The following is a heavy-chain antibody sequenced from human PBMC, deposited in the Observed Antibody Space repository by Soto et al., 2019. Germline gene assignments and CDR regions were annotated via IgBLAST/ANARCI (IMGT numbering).Heavy chain of an antibody. D-gene: IGHD6-19*01. V-gene: IGHV1-69*01. Sequence: GXSVKVSYKASGGTFSSYAISLVRHAPGQGLEWMGGIIPIFGTANYAQKFQGRVTITADESTSTAYMELSSLRSEDTAVYYCARDGDSSGFNWFDPWGQGTLVTVSS. CDR3: ARDGDSSGFNWFDP. CDR1: GGTFSSYA. J-gene: IGHJ5*02. CDR2: IIPIFGTA.